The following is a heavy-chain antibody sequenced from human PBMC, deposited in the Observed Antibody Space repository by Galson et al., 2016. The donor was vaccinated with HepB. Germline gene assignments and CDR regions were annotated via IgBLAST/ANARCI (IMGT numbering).Heavy chain of an antibody. V-gene: IGHV6-1*01. CDR2: TYYRSKWYN. CDR3: ARDRAIIAVAGLDAFDI. D-gene: IGHD6-19*01. Sequence: CAISGDSVSSNSAAWNWIRQSPSRGLEWLGRTYYRSKWYNDYAVSVKSRITINPDTSKNQFSLQLNSVTPGDTAVYYCARDRAIIAVAGLDAFDIWGQGTMVTVSS. CDR1: GDSVSSNSAA. J-gene: IGHJ3*02.